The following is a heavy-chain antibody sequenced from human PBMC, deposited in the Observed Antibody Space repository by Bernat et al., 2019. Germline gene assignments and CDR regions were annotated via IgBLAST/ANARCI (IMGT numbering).Heavy chain of an antibody. Sequence: QVQLQQWGAGLLKPSETLSLTCAVYGGSFSGYYWSWIRHPPRKGLGWIGEINHSGSTNYNPSLKSRVTIAVDTSKNEFSLKLSSVTAADTAVYYWARGVAIVGVVIYYFGYWGQGTLVTV. CDR1: GGSFSGYY. CDR2: INHSGST. CDR3: ARGVAIVGVVIYYFGY. V-gene: IGHV4-34*01. D-gene: IGHD3-3*01. J-gene: IGHJ4*02.